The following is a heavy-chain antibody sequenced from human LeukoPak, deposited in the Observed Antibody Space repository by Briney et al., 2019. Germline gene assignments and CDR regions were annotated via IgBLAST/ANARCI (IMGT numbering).Heavy chain of an antibody. Sequence: SETLSLTCSVSGDSIISGNYYWSWVRQTAGKGLEWIGRVYASGSTVYNPSLKSRVSMSVDTSNNVVYLTVKSVTSADTAVYFCARGLSFSGYLDAFDIWGQGTMVTVSS. CDR3: ARGLSFSGYLDAFDI. D-gene: IGHD3-22*01. CDR2: VYASGST. V-gene: IGHV4-61*02. CDR1: GDSIISGNYY. J-gene: IGHJ3*02.